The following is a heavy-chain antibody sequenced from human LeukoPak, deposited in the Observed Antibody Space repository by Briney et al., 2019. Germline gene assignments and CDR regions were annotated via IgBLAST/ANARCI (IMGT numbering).Heavy chain of an antibody. Sequence: KPGGSLRLSCAASGFTFSTSAMNWVRQAPGKGLEWVSSISSSSSYIYYADSVKGRFTISRDNAKNSLYLQMNSLRAEDTAVYYCARGHSGSPTLFDYWGQGTLVTVSS. CDR3: ARGHSGSPTLFDY. V-gene: IGHV3-21*01. D-gene: IGHD1-26*01. J-gene: IGHJ4*02. CDR2: ISSSSSYI. CDR1: GFTFSTSA.